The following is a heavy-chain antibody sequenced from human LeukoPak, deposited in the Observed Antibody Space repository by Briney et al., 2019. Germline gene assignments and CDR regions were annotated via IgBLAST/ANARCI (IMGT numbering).Heavy chain of an antibody. Sequence: ASVKVSCKASGGTFSNYAISLVRQAPGQGLEWMGGIIPIFGTANYAQKFQGRVTITADESTSTAYMELSSLRSEDTAVYYCARDLSRDGYNYFDYWGQGTLVTVSS. CDR1: GGTFSNYA. CDR3: ARDLSRDGYNYFDY. V-gene: IGHV1-69*13. D-gene: IGHD5-12*01. J-gene: IGHJ4*02. CDR2: IIPIFGTA.